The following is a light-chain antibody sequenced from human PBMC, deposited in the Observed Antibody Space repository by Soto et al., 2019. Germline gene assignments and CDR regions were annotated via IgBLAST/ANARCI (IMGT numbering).Light chain of an antibody. CDR3: SSYTTSNTRQIV. V-gene: IGLV2-14*03. J-gene: IGLJ1*01. CDR2: DVS. Sequence: SALNQPASVSGAPGQSITISCTGTSSDVGGYNYVSWYQHHPGKAPKPMIYDVSNRPSGVSNRVSGSKSGNTASLTISGLQPEDEADYYCSSYTTSNTRQIVLGTGTKVTVL. CDR1: SSDVGGYNY.